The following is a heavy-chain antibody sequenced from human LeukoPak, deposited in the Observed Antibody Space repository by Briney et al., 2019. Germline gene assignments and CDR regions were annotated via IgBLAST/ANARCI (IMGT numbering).Heavy chain of an antibody. V-gene: IGHV4-34*01. D-gene: IGHD2-2*01. CDR2: INHSGST. CDR3: ARSGGYCSSTSCSYLYYMDV. CDR1: GGSFSGYY. Sequence: SETLSLTCAVYGGSFSGYYWSWIRQPPGKGLEWIGEINHSGSTNYNPSLKSRVTISVDTSKNQFSLKLSSVTAADTAVYYCARSGGYCSSTSCSYLYYMDVWGKGTTATVSS. J-gene: IGHJ6*03.